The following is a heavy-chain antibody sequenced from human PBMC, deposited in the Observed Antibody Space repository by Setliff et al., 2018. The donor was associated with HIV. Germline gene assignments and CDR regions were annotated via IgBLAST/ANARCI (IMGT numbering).Heavy chain of an antibody. CDR1: GYTFRNFA. CDR2: ISGYNGNT. CDR3: ARIRAAALLNAFDI. D-gene: IGHD6-13*01. J-gene: IGHJ3*02. V-gene: IGHV1-18*01. Sequence: ASVKVSCKASGYTFRNFAISWVRQAPGQGLEWMGWISGYNGNTNYAQKFQGRVTMTTDTTSSTSYMELRSLTSADTAMYYCARIRAAALLNAFDIWGQGTMVTVSS.